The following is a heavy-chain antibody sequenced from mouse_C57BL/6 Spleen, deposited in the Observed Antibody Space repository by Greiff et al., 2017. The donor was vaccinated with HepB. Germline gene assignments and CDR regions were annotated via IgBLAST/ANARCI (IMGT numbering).Heavy chain of an antibody. D-gene: IGHD4-1*02. Sequence: VQLQQSGPGLVQPSQSLSITCTVSGFSLTSYGVHWVRQSPGKGLEWLGVIWRGGSTDYNAACMSRLSITKDNSKSQVFFKMNSLQADDTAIYYWAKGQLGRDAMDYWGQGTSVTVSS. CDR2: IWRGGST. CDR3: AKGQLGRDAMDY. J-gene: IGHJ4*01. V-gene: IGHV2-5*01. CDR1: GFSLTSYG.